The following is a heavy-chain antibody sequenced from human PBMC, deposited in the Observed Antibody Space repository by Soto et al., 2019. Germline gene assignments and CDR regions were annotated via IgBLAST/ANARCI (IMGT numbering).Heavy chain of an antibody. CDR2: INAGNGNT. J-gene: IGHJ4*02. CDR1: GYNFTSYA. CDR3: ARDLAYGIPDY. D-gene: IGHD2-21*01. Sequence: QVQLVQSGAEVKTPGASVKVSCKASGYNFTSYAMHWVRQAPGQRLEWMGWINAGNGNTKYSQNFHGRVTITRDTSASTAYMELSSLRSEDTAVYYCARDLAYGIPDYWGQGTLVTFSS. V-gene: IGHV1-3*01.